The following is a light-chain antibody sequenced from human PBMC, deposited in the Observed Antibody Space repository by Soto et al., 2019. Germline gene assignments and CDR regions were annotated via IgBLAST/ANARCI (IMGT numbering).Light chain of an antibody. CDR1: QSISGW. J-gene: IGKJ1*01. CDR3: QQYNGQLKT. V-gene: IGKV1-5*01. Sequence: DIELTQSPATLSASVGDRVTITCRARQSISGWLAWYQQKPGKAPKLLIYDASSLASGVPSRFSGSGSGTEFTLTISGLQPDDTATYYCQQYNGQLKTLGPGTKVDI. CDR2: DAS.